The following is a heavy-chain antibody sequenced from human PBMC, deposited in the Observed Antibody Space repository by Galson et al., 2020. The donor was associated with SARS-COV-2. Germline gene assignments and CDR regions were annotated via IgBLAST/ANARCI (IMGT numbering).Heavy chain of an antibody. CDR1: GITFSTSG. V-gene: IGHV3-30*02. J-gene: IGHJ4*02. D-gene: IGHD5-18*01. Sequence: GGSLRLSCEASGITFSTSGMHWVRQAPGKGLEWVAFIRSDGSSKFYADSVKGRIIVSRDNSKNTLYLQMNSLRAEDTAVYYCAKDYRNTYGSDYWGQGTLVTVSS. CDR3: AKDYRNTYGSDY. CDR2: IRSDGSSK.